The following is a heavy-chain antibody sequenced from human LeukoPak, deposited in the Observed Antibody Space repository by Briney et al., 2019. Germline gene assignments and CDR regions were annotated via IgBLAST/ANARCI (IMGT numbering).Heavy chain of an antibody. J-gene: IGHJ6*03. D-gene: IGHD3-10*01. CDR3: ATGADYYGSGSYYKRFVNYMDV. CDR2: INHSGST. V-gene: IGHV4-34*01. CDR1: GASFSGYY. Sequence: PSETLSLTCAVYGASFSGYYWSWIRQPPGKGREWIGEINHSGSTKYNPPLKSRVTISVDTSKNQFSLKLSSVTAADTAVYYCATGADYYGSGSYYKRFVNYMDVWGKGTTVTVSS.